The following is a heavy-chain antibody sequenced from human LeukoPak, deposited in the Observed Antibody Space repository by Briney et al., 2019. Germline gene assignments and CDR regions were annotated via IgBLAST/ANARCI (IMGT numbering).Heavy chain of an antibody. Sequence: GGSLRLSCEASGFTFSTYAVSWVRQAPGKGLEWVSGISGSGGSTYYADSVKGRFSISRDNSKNTLYLQMNSLRAEDTALYYCAESFNDILTGYRRWGQGTLVTVSS. J-gene: IGHJ4*02. V-gene: IGHV3-23*01. CDR3: AESFNDILTGYRR. D-gene: IGHD3-9*01. CDR2: ISGSGGST. CDR1: GFTFSTYA.